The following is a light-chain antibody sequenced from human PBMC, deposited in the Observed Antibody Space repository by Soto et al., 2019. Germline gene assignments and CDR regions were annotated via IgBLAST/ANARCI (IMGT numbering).Light chain of an antibody. CDR3: QQRSNWPPT. CDR2: SAS. J-gene: IGKJ4*01. Sequence: EIVLTQSPATLSLSPGERATLSCRASQNGGNDSVWYHQKRGQAPRLLIYSASHRAAGIPARLSGSGSGTDFTLTISSLEPEDFAAYYCQQRSNWPPTFGGGTKVEIK. CDR1: QNGGND. V-gene: IGKV3-11*01.